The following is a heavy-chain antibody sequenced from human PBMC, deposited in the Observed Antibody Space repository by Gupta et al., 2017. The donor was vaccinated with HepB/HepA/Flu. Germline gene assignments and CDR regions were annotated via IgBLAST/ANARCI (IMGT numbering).Heavy chain of an antibody. V-gene: IGHV4-59*01. Sequence: QVQLHESGPGLVKPSETLSLNCSVSGGSMNYYDWSWVRQAPGKGLEWMGYISNSGTTHYNHSLRRRGTFSVDTSKDQVFLKLRAVTPAEKAVYFCARGGRRYHLNDGTYFPMDVWVHGTTVPVS. CDR2: ISNSGTT. CDR3: ARGGRRYHLNDGTYFPMDV. J-gene: IGHJ6*02. CDR1: GGSMNYYD. D-gene: IGHD3-16*01.